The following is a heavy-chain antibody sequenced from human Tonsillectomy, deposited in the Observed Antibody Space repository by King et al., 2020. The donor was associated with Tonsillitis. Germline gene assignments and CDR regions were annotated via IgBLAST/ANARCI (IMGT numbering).Heavy chain of an antibody. J-gene: IGHJ3*02. Sequence: VQLVESGGGVVQPGGSLRLSGVGSGFTFSGSVMHWVRAAPGEGLEGVAGMSFNGVKHYADSVKGRFTSSRDDSKHTLYLQLDSLRAEDTTIYYFTGEGWSSGHAPAFDIRGLGTMVTVSS. CDR1: GFTFSGSV. CDR2: MSFNGVK. CDR3: TGEGWSSGHAPAFDI. D-gene: IGHD3-22*01. V-gene: IGHV3-30*01.